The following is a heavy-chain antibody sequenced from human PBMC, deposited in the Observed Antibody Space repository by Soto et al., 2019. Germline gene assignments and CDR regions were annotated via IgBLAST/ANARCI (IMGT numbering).Heavy chain of an antibody. CDR1: GGSMTSYY. J-gene: IGHJ5*02. D-gene: IGHD3-9*01. CDR3: AREAGVRYRFDP. Sequence: PSETLSLTCTVSGGSMTSYYRSWIRHPPAKGLEWLGYIYYSGSTNYNPSLKSRVTISVDTSTNQFSLRLRSVTAADTIMYYCAREAGVRYRFDPWGQGTLVTVSS. V-gene: IGHV4-59*01. CDR2: IYYSGST.